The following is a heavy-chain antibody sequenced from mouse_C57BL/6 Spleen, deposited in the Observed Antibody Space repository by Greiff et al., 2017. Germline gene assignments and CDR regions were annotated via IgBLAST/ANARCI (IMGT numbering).Heavy chain of an antibody. CDR2: IYPGSGNT. J-gene: IGHJ4*01. CDR1: GYTFTDYY. D-gene: IGHD4-1*01. Sequence: QVQLQQSGAELVRPGASVKLSCKASGYTFTDYYINWVKQRPGQGLEWIARIYPGSGNTYYNEKFKGKATLTAEKSSSTAYMQLSSLTSEDSAVYFCALTVYAMDYWGQGTSVTVSS. CDR3: ALTVYAMDY. V-gene: IGHV1-76*01.